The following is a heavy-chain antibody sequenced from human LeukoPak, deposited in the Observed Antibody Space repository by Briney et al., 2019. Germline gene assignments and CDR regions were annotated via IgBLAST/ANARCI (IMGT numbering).Heavy chain of an antibody. V-gene: IGHV4-39*07. Sequence: SETLSLTCTVSGGSISSSSYYWGWIRQPPGKELEWIGSIYSGGSSYYNPSLKSRVTISVDTSNNQFSLKVNSVTAADTAVYYCARDAGHQLSRRNYYAMDVWGQGTTVTVSS. J-gene: IGHJ6*02. CDR1: GGSISSSSYY. CDR2: IYSGGSS. CDR3: ARDAGHQLSRRNYYAMDV. D-gene: IGHD1-1*01.